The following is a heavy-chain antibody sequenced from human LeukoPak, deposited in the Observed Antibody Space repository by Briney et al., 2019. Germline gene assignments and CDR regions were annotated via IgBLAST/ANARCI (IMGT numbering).Heavy chain of an antibody. J-gene: IGHJ4*02. D-gene: IGHD5-12*01. CDR3: ARVSGYDWESFYDY. V-gene: IGHV4-59*01. CDR2: IYYSGSA. Sequence: SETLSLTCTVSGGSISNYYWSWIRQPPGKGLEWIGYIYYSGSANYNPSLRSRVTISVDTSKNQFSLKLTSVTAADTAVYYCARVSGYDWESFYDYWGQGTLVTVSS. CDR1: GGSISNYY.